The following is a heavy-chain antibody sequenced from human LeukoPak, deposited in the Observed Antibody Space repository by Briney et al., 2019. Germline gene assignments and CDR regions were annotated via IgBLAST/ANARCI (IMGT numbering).Heavy chain of an antibody. D-gene: IGHD3-10*02. V-gene: IGHV4-39*07. Sequence: SETLSLTCTVSGGSISSSSYYWGWIRQPPGKGLEWIGSIYYSGSTYYNPSLKSRVTISVDTSKNQFSLQLKSVTPEDTAVYYCAKYVGTLFDSWGQGTLVTVSS. J-gene: IGHJ5*01. CDR2: IYYSGST. CDR3: AKYVGTLFDS. CDR1: GGSISSSSYY.